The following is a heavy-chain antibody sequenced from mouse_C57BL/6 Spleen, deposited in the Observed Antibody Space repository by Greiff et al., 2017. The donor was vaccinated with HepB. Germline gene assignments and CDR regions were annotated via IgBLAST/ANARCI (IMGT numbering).Heavy chain of an antibody. CDR3: ARLTAQAFYAMDY. CDR2: IHPNSGST. CDR1: GYTFTSYW. J-gene: IGHJ4*01. Sequence: VQLQQPGAELVKPGASVKLSCKASGYTFTSYWMHWVKQRPGQGLEWIGMIHPNSGSTNYNEKFKSKATLTVDKSSSTAYMQLSSLTSEDSAVYYCARLTAQAFYAMDYWGQGTSVTVSS. D-gene: IGHD3-2*02. V-gene: IGHV1-64*01.